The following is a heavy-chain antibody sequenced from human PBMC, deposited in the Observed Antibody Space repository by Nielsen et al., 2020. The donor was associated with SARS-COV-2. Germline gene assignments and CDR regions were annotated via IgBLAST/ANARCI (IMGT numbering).Heavy chain of an antibody. CDR1: GGSISSHNYY. V-gene: IGHV4-31*03. CDR2: IFHSGLT. D-gene: IGHD3-9*01. Sequence: SETLSLTCTVSGGSISSHNYYWSWIRQHPGKGLVWIGYIFHSGLTYDNTSLKNRLIMSVDTSKNQFSLKLNSVTAADTAVYYCARATLTGYYNDAFDIWGQGTMVIVSS. J-gene: IGHJ3*02. CDR3: ARATLTGYYNDAFDI.